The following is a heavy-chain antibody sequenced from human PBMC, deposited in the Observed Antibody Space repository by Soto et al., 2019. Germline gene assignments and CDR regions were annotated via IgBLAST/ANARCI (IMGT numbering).Heavy chain of an antibody. CDR2: ISYDGNSE. CDR1: GFIFSAYT. J-gene: IGHJ3*02. D-gene: IGHD1-26*01. V-gene: IGHV3-30-3*01. CDR3: VRDGHSGRSDGFGI. Sequence: QMQLVESGGGVVQPGRSLRLSCAASGFIFSAYTMHWVRQVPGKGLEWVAVISYDGNSEYFTDSVKGRFTISRDNSKNTLYLQMNSLRAEDSALYYCVRDGHSGRSDGFGIWGRGTMVTVSS.